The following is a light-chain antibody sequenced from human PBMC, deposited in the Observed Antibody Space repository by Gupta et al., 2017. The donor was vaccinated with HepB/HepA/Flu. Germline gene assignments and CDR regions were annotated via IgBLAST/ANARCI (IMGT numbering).Light chain of an antibody. CDR2: NTT. J-gene: IGLJ3*02. CDR1: SGSVSTNNY. V-gene: IGLV8-61*01. Sequence: QTAVTEEASLSVSLGGTATISCGLSSGSVSTNNYPTWYQQTPGQAPRTLIYNTTTRSSGVPDRFSGSVLGNKASLTITGAQADDESDYYCVLFMGGGIWVFGGGTKLTVL. CDR3: VLFMGGGIWV.